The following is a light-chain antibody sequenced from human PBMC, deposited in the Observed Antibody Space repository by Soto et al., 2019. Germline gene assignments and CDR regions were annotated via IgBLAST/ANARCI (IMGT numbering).Light chain of an antibody. J-gene: IGKJ3*01. Sequence: DIQLTQSPSFLSASVGDRVTITCRASQGISSYLAWYQQKPGKAPKLLIFAASTLQNGVPSRFSGSGSGTEFTLTISSLQPEDFATYYCLHLNSYSPDTFGHGTKVDI. V-gene: IGKV1-9*01. CDR3: LHLNSYSPDT. CDR2: AAS. CDR1: QGISSY.